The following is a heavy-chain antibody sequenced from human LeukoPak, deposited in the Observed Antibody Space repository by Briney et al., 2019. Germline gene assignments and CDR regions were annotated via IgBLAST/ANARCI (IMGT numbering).Heavy chain of an antibody. J-gene: IGHJ5*02. CDR2: ISYDGSNK. CDR1: GFTFSSYA. V-gene: IGHV3-30-3*01. D-gene: IGHD2-2*01. CDR3: ARDHDIVVVPAAIGGDDNWFDP. Sequence: GRSLRLSCAASGFTFSSYAMHWVRQAPGKGLEWVAVISYDGSNKYYADSVKGRFTISRDNSKNTLYLQMNSLRAEDTAVYHCARDHDIVVVPAAIGGDDNWFDPGGQGTLVTVSS.